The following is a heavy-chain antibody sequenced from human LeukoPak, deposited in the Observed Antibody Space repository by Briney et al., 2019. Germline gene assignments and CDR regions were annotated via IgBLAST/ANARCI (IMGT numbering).Heavy chain of an antibody. D-gene: IGHD6-19*01. V-gene: IGHV4-38-2*01. J-gene: IGHJ5*02. CDR3: ARGFIAVAVVFDP. CDR2: IYHSGST. CDR1: GGSFSGYY. Sequence: SETLSLTCAVYGGSFSGYYWGWIRQPPGKGLEWIGSIYHSGSTYYNPSLKSRVTISVDTSKNQFSLKLSSVTAADTAVYYCARGFIAVAVVFDPWGQGTLVTVSS.